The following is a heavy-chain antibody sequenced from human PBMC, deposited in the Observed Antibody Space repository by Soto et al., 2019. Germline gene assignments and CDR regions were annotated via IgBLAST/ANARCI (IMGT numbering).Heavy chain of an antibody. CDR3: ATPRDPKSGYYPFDY. CDR1: GGTFSSYA. D-gene: IGHD3-22*01. J-gene: IGHJ4*02. Sequence: QVQLVQSGAEVKKPGSSVKVSCKASGGTFSSYAISWVRQAPGQGLEWMGGIIPIFGTANYAQKFQGRVTITADESTSTAYMELSSLRSDDTAVYYCATPRDPKSGYYPFDYWGQGTLVTASS. V-gene: IGHV1-69*01. CDR2: IIPIFGTA.